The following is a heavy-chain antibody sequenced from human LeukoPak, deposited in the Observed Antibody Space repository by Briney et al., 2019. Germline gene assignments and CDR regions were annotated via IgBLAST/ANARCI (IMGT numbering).Heavy chain of an antibody. Sequence: ASVKVSCKASGGTFSSYAISWVRQAPGQGLEWMGGIIPIFGTANYAQKFQRRVTITADKSTSTAYMELSSLRSEDTAVYYCARDYNYGSGSYYEENWFDPWGQGTLVTVSS. J-gene: IGHJ5*02. CDR1: GGTFSSYA. D-gene: IGHD3-10*01. V-gene: IGHV1-69*06. CDR2: IIPIFGTA. CDR3: ARDYNYGSGSYYEENWFDP.